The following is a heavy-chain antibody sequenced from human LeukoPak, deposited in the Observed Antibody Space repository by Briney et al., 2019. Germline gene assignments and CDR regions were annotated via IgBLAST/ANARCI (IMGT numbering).Heavy chain of an antibody. Sequence: PGGSLRLSCAASGFTFSDYNMRWIRQAPGQGLEWVSSIGRSGSTRSVADSVKGRFTISRDNAENSLFLQMNSLRAEDTAVYYCARFLRYCRGDNCYSDCLGYMDVWGKGTTVTISS. V-gene: IGHV3-11*01. D-gene: IGHD2-15*01. J-gene: IGHJ6*03. CDR1: GFTFSDYN. CDR2: IGRSGSTR. CDR3: ARFLRYCRGDNCYSDCLGYMDV.